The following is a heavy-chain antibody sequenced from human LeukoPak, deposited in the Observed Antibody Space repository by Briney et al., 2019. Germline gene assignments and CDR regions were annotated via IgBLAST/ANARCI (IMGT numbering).Heavy chain of an antibody. CDR2: IIQDGSQK. CDR1: GFTFRNYC. V-gene: IGHV3-7*03. J-gene: IGHJ3*01. Sequence: GGSLRLSCAASGFTFRNYCLGWVRQAPGKGLEWVANIIQDGSQKYHVDSVKGRLSISRDNAKNSLYLQMNSLGAEDAAMYYCARIGSETYHDAFDLWGQGTMVTVFS. D-gene: IGHD3-10*01. CDR3: ARIGSETYHDAFDL.